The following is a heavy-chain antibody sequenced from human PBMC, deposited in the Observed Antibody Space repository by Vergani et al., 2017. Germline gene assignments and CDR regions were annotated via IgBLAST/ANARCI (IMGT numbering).Heavy chain of an antibody. CDR1: GGSISSYY. CDR2: IYYSGST. Sequence: QVQLQESGPGLVKPSETLSLTCTVSGGSISSYYWSWIRQPPGKGLEWIGYIYYSGSTNYNPSLKSRVTISVDTSKNQFSLKLSSVTAADTAVYYCAGYDSSGYYRATFDYWGQGTLVTVYS. D-gene: IGHD3-22*01. CDR3: AGYDSSGYYRATFDY. J-gene: IGHJ4*02. V-gene: IGHV4-59*01.